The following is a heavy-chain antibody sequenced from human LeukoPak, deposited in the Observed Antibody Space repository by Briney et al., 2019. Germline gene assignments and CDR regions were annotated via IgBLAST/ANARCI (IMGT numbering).Heavy chain of an antibody. Sequence: SETLSLTCTVSGGSISSYCWSWIRQPPGKGLEWIGYIYYSGSTNYNPSLKSRVTISVNTSKNQFSLKLSSVTAADTAVYYCARAGPAYDFWSGSDYWGQGTLVTVSS. J-gene: IGHJ4*02. CDR1: GGSISSYC. CDR3: ARAGPAYDFWSGSDY. V-gene: IGHV4-59*01. CDR2: IYYSGST. D-gene: IGHD3-3*01.